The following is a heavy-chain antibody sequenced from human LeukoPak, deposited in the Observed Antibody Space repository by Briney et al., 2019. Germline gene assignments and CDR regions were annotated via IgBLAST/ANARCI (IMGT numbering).Heavy chain of an antibody. D-gene: IGHD3-10*01. Sequence: PSETLSLTCTVSGGSISSSSYYWGWIRQPPGKGLEWIGSIYYSGSTYYNPSLKSRVTISVDTSKNQFSLKLSSVTAADTAVYYCARAAGGDAVYYGPGRRYYGYHMDVWGKGTTATISS. CDR3: ARAAGGDAVYYGPGRRYYGYHMDV. CDR2: IYYSGST. CDR1: GGSISSSSYY. V-gene: IGHV4-39*07. J-gene: IGHJ6*03.